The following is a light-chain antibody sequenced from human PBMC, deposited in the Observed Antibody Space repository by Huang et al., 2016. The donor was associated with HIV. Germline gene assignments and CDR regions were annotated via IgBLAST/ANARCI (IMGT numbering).Light chain of an antibody. Sequence: ERVMTQSPATVSLSPGERATLSCRASLSVSTNLAWYQQIPGQAPRLLIYGASTRATGIPARFSGGGSGAEFTLTISSLQSEDFAVYYCQQYDNWPLTFGGGTKVQIK. J-gene: IGKJ4*01. CDR3: QQYDNWPLT. CDR2: GAS. CDR1: LSVSTN. V-gene: IGKV3-15*01.